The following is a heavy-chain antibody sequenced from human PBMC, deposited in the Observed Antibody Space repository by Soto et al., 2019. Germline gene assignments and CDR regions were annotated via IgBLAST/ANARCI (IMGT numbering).Heavy chain of an antibody. CDR2: INHGGST. CDR1: GGSFSGYY. Sequence: QVQLQQWGAGLLKPSETLSLTCAVYGGSFSGYYWTWIRQPPGTGLEWIGEINHGGSTNYNPSINSRVTISVDTSKNQFSLKLTSVTAADTAVYYCASDKITGLFDYWGQGTLVTVSS. CDR3: ASDKITGLFDY. D-gene: IGHD2-8*02. V-gene: IGHV4-34*01. J-gene: IGHJ4*02.